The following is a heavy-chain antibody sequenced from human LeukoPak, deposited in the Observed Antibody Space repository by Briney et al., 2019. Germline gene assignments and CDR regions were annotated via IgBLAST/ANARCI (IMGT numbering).Heavy chain of an antibody. J-gene: IGHJ3*02. CDR2: IYTRGST. V-gene: IGHV4-4*07. CDR3: ARGRYCSADICSGGDAFDI. D-gene: IGHD2-15*01. Sequence: SETLSLTCTVSGGSINNYYWSWIRQPAGKGLEWIGRIYTRGSTNYNPSLKSRVTMTVDTSKNQFSLKLSSVTAADTAVYYCARGRYCSADICSGGDAFDIWAKGQWSPSLQ. CDR1: GGSINNYY.